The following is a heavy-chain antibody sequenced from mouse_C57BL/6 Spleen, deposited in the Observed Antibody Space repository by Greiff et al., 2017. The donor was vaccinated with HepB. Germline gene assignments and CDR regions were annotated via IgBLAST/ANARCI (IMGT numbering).Heavy chain of an antibody. J-gene: IGHJ1*03. D-gene: IGHD1-1*01. CDR3: ARQYYGSYWYFDV. Sequence: EVQLQESGGDLVKPGGSLKLSCAASGFTFSSYGMSWVRQTPDKRLEWVATISSGGSYTYYPDSVKGRFTISRDNAKNTLYLQMSSLKSEDTAMYYCARQYYGSYWYFDVWGTGTTVTVSS. V-gene: IGHV5-6*01. CDR2: ISSGGSYT. CDR1: GFTFSSYG.